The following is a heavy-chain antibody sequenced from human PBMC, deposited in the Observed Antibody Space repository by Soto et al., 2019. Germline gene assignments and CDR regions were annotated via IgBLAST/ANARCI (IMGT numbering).Heavy chain of an antibody. D-gene: IGHD6-13*01. V-gene: IGHV4-59*08. CDR3: ARHFSPYSSSWFDY. Sequence: LSLTCTVSGGSISSYYWSWIRQPPGKGLEWIGYIYYSGSTNYNPSLKSRVTISVDTSKNQFSLKLSSVTAADTAVYYCARHFSPYSSSWFDYWGQGTLVTVSS. CDR1: GGSISSYY. J-gene: IGHJ4*02. CDR2: IYYSGST.